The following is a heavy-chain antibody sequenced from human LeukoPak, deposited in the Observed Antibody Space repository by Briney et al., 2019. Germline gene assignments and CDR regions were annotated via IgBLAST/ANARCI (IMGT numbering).Heavy chain of an antibody. CDR1: GFTVSSNY. V-gene: IGHV3-53*01. Sequence: PGGSLRLSCAASGFTVSSNYMSWVRQAPGKGLEWVSVIYSGGSTYYADSVKGRFTISRDNSKNTLYLQMNSLRAEDTAVYYCARGTRSGSYYISYWGQGTLVTVSS. CDR3: ARGTRSGSYYISY. D-gene: IGHD3-10*01. CDR2: IYSGGST. J-gene: IGHJ4*02.